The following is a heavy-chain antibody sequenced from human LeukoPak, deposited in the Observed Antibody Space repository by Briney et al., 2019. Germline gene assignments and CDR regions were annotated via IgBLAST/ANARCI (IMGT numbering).Heavy chain of an antibody. D-gene: IGHD2-15*01. CDR3: ARWRTYCSGGSCYGRPYYYYYGMDV. CDR2: SYYSGST. J-gene: IGHJ6*02. CDR1: GGSISSCY. Sequence: SETLSLTCTVSGGSISSCYWCWIRQPPPKGLEWIGYSYYSGSTNYNHSLKSRVTISVDTSKNQFSLKLSSVTAADTAVYYCARWRTYCSGGSCYGRPYYYYYGMDVWGQGTTVTVSS. V-gene: IGHV4-59*01.